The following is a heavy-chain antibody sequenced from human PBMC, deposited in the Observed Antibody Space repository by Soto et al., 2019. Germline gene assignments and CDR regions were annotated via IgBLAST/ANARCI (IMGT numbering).Heavy chain of an antibody. Sequence: PALPLSVTTTVAYGPSRNYYGGGIRVSPGKGLEWIGYIYHSGSTTYNPSLKSRVTISVDTSKNQFSLKLSSVTAADTSVYYCASHAYSSSPNFADWGPGTLVTLSS. D-gene: IGHD6-6*01. J-gene: IGHJ4*02. CDR1: YGPSRNYY. CDR3: ASHAYSSSPNFAD. V-gene: IGHV4-59*01. CDR2: IYHSGST.